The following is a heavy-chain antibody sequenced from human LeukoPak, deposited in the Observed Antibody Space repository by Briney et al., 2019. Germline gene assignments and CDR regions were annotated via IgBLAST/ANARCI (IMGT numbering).Heavy chain of an antibody. V-gene: IGHV4-30-4*08. CDR1: GDSINSGNYF. J-gene: IGHJ5*02. Sequence: PSQTLSLTCTVSGDSINSGNYFWSWIRQHPGKGLEWIGYIYFSGSTYYNPSLKSRVTISVDTSKNQFSLKLSSVTAADTAVYYCARGGLSVIGVNWFDPWGQGTLVTVSP. CDR3: ARGGLSVIGVNWFDP. D-gene: IGHD3-22*01. CDR2: IYFSGST.